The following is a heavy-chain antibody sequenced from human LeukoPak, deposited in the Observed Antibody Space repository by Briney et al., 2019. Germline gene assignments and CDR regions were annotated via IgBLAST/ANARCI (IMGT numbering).Heavy chain of an antibody. CDR1: GGSISSYY. V-gene: IGHV4-59*08. D-gene: IGHD1-26*01. CDR3: ARLASGSYGPLTPFDY. CDR2: IYYSGST. J-gene: IGHJ4*02. Sequence: PSETLSLTCTVSGGSISSYYWSWIRQPPGKGLEWIGYIYYSGSTNYHPSLESRVTISVDPHKNQFSLRLSSVTAADTAVYYSARLASGSYGPLTPFDYWGQGTLVTVSS.